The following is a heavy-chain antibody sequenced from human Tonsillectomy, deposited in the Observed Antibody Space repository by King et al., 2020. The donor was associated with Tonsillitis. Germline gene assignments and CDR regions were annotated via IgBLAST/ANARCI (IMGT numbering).Heavy chain of an antibody. D-gene: IGHD6-6*01. CDR1: GFNFDDYA. CDR3: AKGRIDKSIPLRLHALDI. V-gene: IGHV3-9*01. Sequence: EVQLVESGGGLVQPGRSLRLSCAASGFNFDDYAMHWFRQAPGKGLEWVSGISWNSDTLGYVGSVKGRFTISRDNAKNSLYLQMNSLSTEDTALYYCAKGRIDKSIPLRLHALDIWGQGTMVTVSS. CDR2: ISWNSDTL. J-gene: IGHJ3*02.